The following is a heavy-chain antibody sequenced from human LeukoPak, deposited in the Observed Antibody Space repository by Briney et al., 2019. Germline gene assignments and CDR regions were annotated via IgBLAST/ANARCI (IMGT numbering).Heavy chain of an antibody. J-gene: IGHJ4*02. Sequence: PGGSLRLSCAASGFTVSRNYMSWVRQAPGKGLEWVSVLYSDVSTYHADSVKGRFTISRDNSKNTLYLQMNSLRAEDTAVYYCARGFRDYGIFDYWGQGTLVTVSS. CDR2: LYSDVST. CDR1: GFTVSRNY. D-gene: IGHD4-17*01. V-gene: IGHV3-53*01. CDR3: ARGFRDYGIFDY.